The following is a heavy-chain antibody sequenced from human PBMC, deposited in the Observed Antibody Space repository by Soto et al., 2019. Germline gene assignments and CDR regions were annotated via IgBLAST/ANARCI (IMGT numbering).Heavy chain of an antibody. V-gene: IGHV1-69*13. CDR2: IIPIFGTA. CDR1: GGTFSSYA. CDR3: ARADYGGKRGYYYGMDV. J-gene: IGHJ6*02. D-gene: IGHD4-17*01. Sequence: SVKVSCKASGGTFSSYAISWVRQAPGQGLEWMGGIIPIFGTANYAQKFQGRVTITADESTSTAYMELSSLRSEDTAVYYCARADYGGKRGYYYGMDVWGQGTTVTVSS.